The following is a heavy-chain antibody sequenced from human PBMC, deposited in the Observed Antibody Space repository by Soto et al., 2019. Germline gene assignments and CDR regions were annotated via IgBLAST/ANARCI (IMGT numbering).Heavy chain of an antibody. D-gene: IGHD3-22*01. CDR2: IYYSGST. J-gene: IGHJ5*02. Sequence: PSETLSLTCTVSGGSISSYYWSWIRQPPGKGLEWIGYIYYSGSTNYNPSLKSRVTISVDTSKNQFSLKLSSVTAADTAVYYCARWDCSGYYYGVCWFDPWGQGTLVTVSS. V-gene: IGHV4-59*01. CDR1: GGSISSYY. CDR3: ARWDCSGYYYGVCWFDP.